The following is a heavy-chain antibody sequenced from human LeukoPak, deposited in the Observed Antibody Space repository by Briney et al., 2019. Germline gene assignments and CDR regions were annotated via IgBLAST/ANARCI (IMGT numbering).Heavy chain of an antibody. Sequence: PSATLSLTCTVSGYSISSGYYWGWIRQPPGKRLEWVGSIHSSGNTYYNPTLKSRVTISVDTSKNQFSLKLSSVTAADTAVYYCARGGYKGHYFDYWGQGTLVTVSS. V-gene: IGHV4-38-2*02. J-gene: IGHJ4*02. CDR1: GYSISSGYY. CDR2: IHSSGNT. CDR3: ARGGYKGHYFDY. D-gene: IGHD5-18*01.